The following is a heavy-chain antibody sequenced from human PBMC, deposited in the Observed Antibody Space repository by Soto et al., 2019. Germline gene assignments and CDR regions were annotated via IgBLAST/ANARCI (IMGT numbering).Heavy chain of an antibody. CDR3: VRDGTKTLRDWFDP. D-gene: IGHD1-1*01. CDR2: IYATGTT. J-gene: IGHJ5*02. CDR1: GASISGYY. V-gene: IGHV4-4*07. Sequence: SETLSLTCTVCGASISGYYWSWIRKSAGKGLEWIGRIYATGTTDYNPSLKSRVMMSVDTSKKQFSLKLRSVTAADTAVYYCVRDGTKTLRDWFDPWGQGISVTVSS.